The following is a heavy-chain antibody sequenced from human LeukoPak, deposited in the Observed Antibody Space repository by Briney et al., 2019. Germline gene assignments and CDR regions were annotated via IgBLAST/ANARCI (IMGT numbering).Heavy chain of an antibody. Sequence: ASVKVSCKVSGYTLTELSMHWVRQAPGKGLEWMGGFDPEDGETIYAQKFQGRVTMTEDTSTDTAYMELSSLRSEDTAVYYCATSYGDYWYFDLWGRGTLVTVSS. D-gene: IGHD4-17*01. CDR3: ATSYGDYWYFDL. CDR1: GYTLTELS. V-gene: IGHV1-24*01. J-gene: IGHJ2*01. CDR2: FDPEDGET.